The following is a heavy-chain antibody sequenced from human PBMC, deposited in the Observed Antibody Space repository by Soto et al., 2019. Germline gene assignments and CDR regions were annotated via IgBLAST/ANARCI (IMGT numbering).Heavy chain of an antibody. CDR1: GYTFTNYG. CDR3: ARGVGSGTYYNQYNWFDP. V-gene: IGHV1-18*01. J-gene: IGHJ5*02. Sequence: ASVKVSCNASGYTFTNYGISWVLQAPGQGLEWMGWINTYNGNTNHAQKLQGRVTMTTDTSTSTAYMELRSLRSDDTAVYYCARGVGSGTYYNQYNWFDPWGQGTLVTVSS. CDR2: INTYNGNT. D-gene: IGHD3-10*01.